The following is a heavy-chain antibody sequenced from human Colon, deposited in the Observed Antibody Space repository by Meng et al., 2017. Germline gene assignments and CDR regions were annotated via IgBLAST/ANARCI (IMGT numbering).Heavy chain of an antibody. CDR1: GVSINSSRYF. Sequence: QPQLWHSGPSLWKPSGTLASTCTVSGVSINSSRYFWGWIRQPPGKGLELIGNIYHSGNTYYAPSLKSRVTISVDTSKNQFSLKLSSVTAADTAVYYCARGPLDYWGQGTLVTVSS. CDR3: ARGPLDY. CDR2: IYHSGNT. J-gene: IGHJ4*02. V-gene: IGHV4-39*07.